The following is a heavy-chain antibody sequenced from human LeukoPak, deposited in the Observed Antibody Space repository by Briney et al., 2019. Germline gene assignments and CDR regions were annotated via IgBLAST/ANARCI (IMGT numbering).Heavy chain of an antibody. CDR2: INPNSGGT. V-gene: IGHV1-2*02. Sequence: GASVTVSFAASGYTFTGYYMHWVRQAPGQGHEWMGWINPNSGGTNYAQKFQGRVTMTRDTAISTAYMELSRLRSDDTAVYYCARAFSSFLAFDIWGQGTMVTVSS. CDR3: ARAFSSFLAFDI. D-gene: IGHD6-6*01. J-gene: IGHJ3*02. CDR1: GYTFTGYY.